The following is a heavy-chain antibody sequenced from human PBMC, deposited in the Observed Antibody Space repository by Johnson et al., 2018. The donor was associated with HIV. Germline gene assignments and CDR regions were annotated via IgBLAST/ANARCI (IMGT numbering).Heavy chain of an antibody. Sequence: VQLVETGGGLIQPGGSLRVSCAASGFTVSSNYMSWVRQAPGKGLEWVSGFYSGDTYYPGSVKGRFTISRENAKNTLYLQMNSLRAEDTAVYYCVRTSCTGARCLGYDPFDVWGQGTMVTVSS. CDR1: GFTVSSNY. CDR3: VRTSCTGARCLGYDPFDV. CDR2: FYSGDT. V-gene: IGHV3-53*02. J-gene: IGHJ3*01. D-gene: IGHD3-16*01.